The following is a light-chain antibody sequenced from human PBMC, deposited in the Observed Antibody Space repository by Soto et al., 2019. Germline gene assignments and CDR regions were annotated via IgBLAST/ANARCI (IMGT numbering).Light chain of an antibody. Sequence: DIQMTQSPSTLSASVGDRVTISCRASQSISSWLAWYQQKPGKAPNLLIYKASTLQSGVPSRFSGSGSGTEFTLTISSLQPDDFATYYCQQYNTSSRTFGQGTKVEIE. CDR3: QQYNTSSRT. J-gene: IGKJ1*01. V-gene: IGKV1-5*03. CDR1: QSISSW. CDR2: KAS.